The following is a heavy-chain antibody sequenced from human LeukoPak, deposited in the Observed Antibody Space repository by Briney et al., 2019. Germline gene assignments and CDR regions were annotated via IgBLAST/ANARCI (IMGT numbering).Heavy chain of an antibody. D-gene: IGHD3-22*01. V-gene: IGHV3-11*04. CDR1: GFTFSDYY. Sequence: GGYLRRSCAASGFTFSDYYMSWIRQAPGKGLEWVSYISSSGSTIYYADSVKGRFTISRDNAKNSLYLQMNSLRAEDTAVYYCARDYYDSSGPLDYWGQGTLVTVSS. J-gene: IGHJ4*02. CDR3: ARDYYDSSGPLDY. CDR2: ISSSGSTI.